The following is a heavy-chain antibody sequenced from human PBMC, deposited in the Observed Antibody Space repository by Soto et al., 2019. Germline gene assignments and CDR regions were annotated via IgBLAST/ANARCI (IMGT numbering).Heavy chain of an antibody. J-gene: IGHJ5*02. CDR2: ISYDGSNK. V-gene: IGHV3-30*18. D-gene: IGHD2-2*02. Sequence: QPGGSLRLSCAASGFTFSTYGMHWVRQAPGKGLEWLAVISYDGSNKYYADSVKGRFTISRDNSKTTVYLQMNSLRAEDTAVYYCAKWGHCSSTSCYISWFDPWGQGTLVTVSS. CDR3: AKWGHCSSTSCYISWFDP. CDR1: GFTFSTYG.